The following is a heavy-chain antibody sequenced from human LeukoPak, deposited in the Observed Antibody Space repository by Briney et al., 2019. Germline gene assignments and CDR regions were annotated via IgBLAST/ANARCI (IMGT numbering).Heavy chain of an antibody. CDR2: IYYSGST. V-gene: IGHV4-31*03. CDR3: ARNIVVVPAAFDY. CDR1: GGSISSGGYY. Sequence: PSQTLSLTCTVSGGSISSGGYYWSWIRQHPGKGLEWIGYIYYSGSTYYNPSLKSRVTISIDTSKNQFSLKLSSVTAADTAVYHCARNIVVVPAAFDYWGQGTLVTVSS. J-gene: IGHJ4*02. D-gene: IGHD2-2*01.